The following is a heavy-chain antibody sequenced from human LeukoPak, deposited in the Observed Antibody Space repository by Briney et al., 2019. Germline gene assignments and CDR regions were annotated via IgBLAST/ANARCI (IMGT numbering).Heavy chain of an antibody. Sequence: SVKVSCKASGGTFSSYAISWVRQAPGQGLEWMGGIIPIFGTANYAQKFQGRVTITADESTSTAYMELSSLRSEDTAVYYCARAMVFGIAAAGKGVFHYWGQGTLVTVSS. CDR2: IIPIFGTA. CDR1: GGTFSSYA. V-gene: IGHV1-69*13. CDR3: ARAMVFGIAAAGKGVFHY. D-gene: IGHD6-13*01. J-gene: IGHJ4*02.